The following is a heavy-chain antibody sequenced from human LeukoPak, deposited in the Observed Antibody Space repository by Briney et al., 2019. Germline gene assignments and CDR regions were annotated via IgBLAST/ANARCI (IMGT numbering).Heavy chain of an antibody. Sequence: SETLSLTCTVSGGSISSHFWSWIRQSPGKRLEWIGNIYNSGTTNCNPSLKSRVTMSVDTSKNQFSLKLSSVTAADTAVYYCARHREGAFDIWGPGTMVTVSS. V-gene: IGHV4-59*08. J-gene: IGHJ3*02. CDR3: ARHREGAFDI. CDR2: IYNSGTT. CDR1: GGSISSHF.